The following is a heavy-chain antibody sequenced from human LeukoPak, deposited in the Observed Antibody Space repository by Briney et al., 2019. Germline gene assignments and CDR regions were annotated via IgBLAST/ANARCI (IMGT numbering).Heavy chain of an antibody. CDR1: GGSFSGYY. D-gene: IGHD5-12*01. CDR3: ARSSVATIDY. Sequence: PSETLSLTCAVYGGSFSGYYWSWIRQPPGKGLEWIGEINHSGSTNYNPSLKSRATISVDTSKNQFSLKLSSVTAADTAVYYCARSSVATIDYWGQGTLVTVSS. CDR2: INHSGST. J-gene: IGHJ4*02. V-gene: IGHV4-34*01.